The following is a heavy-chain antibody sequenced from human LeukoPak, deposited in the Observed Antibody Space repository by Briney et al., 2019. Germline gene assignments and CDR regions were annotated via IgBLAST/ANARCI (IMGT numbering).Heavy chain of an antibody. CDR2: IIPIFGTA. D-gene: IGHD3-3*01. V-gene: IGHV1-69*05. Sequence: GASVEVSCKASGGTFSSYAISWVRQAPGQGLEWMGGIIPIFGTANYAQKFQGRVTITTDESTSTAYMELSSLRSEDTAVYYCARVEGQDFGVVIRGVGWFDPWGQGTLVTVSS. CDR3: ARVEGQDFGVVIRGVGWFDP. J-gene: IGHJ5*02. CDR1: GGTFSSYA.